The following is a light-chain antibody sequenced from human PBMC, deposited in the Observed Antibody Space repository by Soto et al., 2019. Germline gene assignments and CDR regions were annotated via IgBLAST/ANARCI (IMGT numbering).Light chain of an antibody. Sequence: DIQMTQSPSTLYASVGDRVTITCRASQSISSCLAWYQQKPGKAPKRLIYKASSLESGVPSRFSGSGSGTEFTLTISSLQPDDFATYYCQQDNSYLITFGQGTRLEIK. CDR3: QQDNSYLIT. V-gene: IGKV1-5*03. CDR1: QSISSC. CDR2: KAS. J-gene: IGKJ5*01.